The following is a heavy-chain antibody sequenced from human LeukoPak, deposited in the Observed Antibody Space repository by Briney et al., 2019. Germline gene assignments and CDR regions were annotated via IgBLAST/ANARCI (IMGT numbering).Heavy chain of an antibody. CDR2: MNPNSGNT. CDR1: GYTFTSYD. V-gene: IGHV1-8*01. D-gene: IGHD3-22*01. J-gene: IGHJ3*02. Sequence: GASAKVSCKASGYTFTSYDINWVRQATGQGLEWMGWMNPNSGNTGYAQKFQGRVTMTRNTSISTAYMELSRLRSEDTAVYYCARVLEPVVVSDAFDIWGQGTMVTVSS. CDR3: ARVLEPVVVSDAFDI.